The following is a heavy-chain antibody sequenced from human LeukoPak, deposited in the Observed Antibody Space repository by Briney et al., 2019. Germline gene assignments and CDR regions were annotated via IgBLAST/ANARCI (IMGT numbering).Heavy chain of an antibody. CDR1: GFSFSSYA. V-gene: IGHV3-30*04. CDR3: ARDEKRGLVRRVHY. CDR2: ISYDGSKK. Sequence: GRSLRLSCAASGFSFSSYAIRWVRQAPGGGLGWGAVISYDGSKKYYADSGKGPFNISRDNSKNKMYLKMNSLKAEDTAVYYWARDEKRGLVRRVHYWGQGTLVTVSS. D-gene: IGHD6-19*01. J-gene: IGHJ4*02.